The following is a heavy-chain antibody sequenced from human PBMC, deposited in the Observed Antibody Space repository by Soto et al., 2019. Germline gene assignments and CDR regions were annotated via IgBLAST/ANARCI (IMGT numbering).Heavy chain of an antibody. CDR1: GFTVSSNY. J-gene: IGHJ6*02. Sequence: PGGSLRLSCAASGFTVSSNYMSCVRQAPGKGLEWVSVIYSGGSTYYADSVKGRFTISRDNSKNTLYLQMNSLRAEDTAVYYCARGRGDQLRFLEWLPTHNLYYYYYGMDVWGQGTTVTVSS. D-gene: IGHD3-3*01. CDR3: ARGRGDQLRFLEWLPTHNLYYYYYGMDV. V-gene: IGHV3-53*01. CDR2: IYSGGST.